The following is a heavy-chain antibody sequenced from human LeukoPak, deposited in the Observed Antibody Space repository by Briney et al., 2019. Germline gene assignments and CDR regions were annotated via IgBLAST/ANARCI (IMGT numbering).Heavy chain of an antibody. Sequence: KPSETLPLTCAVSGYSISSGYYWGWIRQPPGKGLEWIGSIYHSGSTYYNPSLKSRVTISVDTSKNQFSLKLSSVTAADTAVYYCARQLVEYYDFWSGQENAFDIWGQGTMVTVSS. V-gene: IGHV4-38-2*01. CDR3: ARQLVEYYDFWSGQENAFDI. CDR1: GYSISSGYY. CDR2: IYHSGST. D-gene: IGHD3-3*01. J-gene: IGHJ3*02.